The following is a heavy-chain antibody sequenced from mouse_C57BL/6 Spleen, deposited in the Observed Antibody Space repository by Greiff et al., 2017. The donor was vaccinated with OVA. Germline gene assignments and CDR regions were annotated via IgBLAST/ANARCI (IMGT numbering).Heavy chain of an antibody. J-gene: IGHJ4*01. CDR2: IYPGDGDT. CDR1: GYAFSSSW. D-gene: IGHD1-1*01. CDR3: ARSPHYYGSSPYAMDY. Sequence: QVQLKESGPELVKPGASVKISCKASGYAFSSSWMNWVKQRPGKGLEWIGRIYPGDGDTNYNGKVKGKATLTAAKSSSTAYMQLSSLTSEDSAVYFSARSPHYYGSSPYAMDYWGQGTSVTVSS. V-gene: IGHV1-82*01.